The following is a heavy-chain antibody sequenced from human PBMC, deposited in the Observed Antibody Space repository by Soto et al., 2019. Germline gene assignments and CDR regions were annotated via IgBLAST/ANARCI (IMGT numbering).Heavy chain of an antibody. J-gene: IGHJ3*02. Sequence: ASVKVSCKASGYTFTSYGISWVRQAPGQGLEWMGWISAYNGNTNYAQKLQGRVTMTTDTSTSTAYMELRSLRSDDTAVYYCARGTGITIFGVARNDAFDIWGQGTMVTVSS. CDR1: GYTFTSYG. V-gene: IGHV1-18*04. D-gene: IGHD3-3*01. CDR3: ARGTGITIFGVARNDAFDI. CDR2: ISAYNGNT.